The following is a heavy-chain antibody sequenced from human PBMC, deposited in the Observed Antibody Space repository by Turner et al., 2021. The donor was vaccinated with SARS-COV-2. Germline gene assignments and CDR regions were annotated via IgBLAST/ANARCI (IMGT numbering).Heavy chain of an antibody. D-gene: IGHD3-10*01. CDR2: ISYDGSNK. J-gene: IGHJ6*02. V-gene: IGHV3-30-3*01. CDR1: GFTFSSYA. CDR3: ARVTDYYGSGSYYTSYYYGMDV. Sequence: QVQLVESGGGVVQPGRSLRPSCAASGFTFSSYAMHWVRQAPGKGLEWVAVISYDGSNKYYADSVKGRFTISRDNSKNTLYLQMNSLRAEDTAVYYCARVTDYYGSGSYYTSYYYGMDVWGQGTTVTVSS.